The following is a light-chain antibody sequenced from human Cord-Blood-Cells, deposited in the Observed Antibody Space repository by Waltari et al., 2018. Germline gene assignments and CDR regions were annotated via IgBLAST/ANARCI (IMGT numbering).Light chain of an antibody. V-gene: IGLV1-47*01. CDR1: SSNIGSNY. Sequence: QSVLTQPPSASGTPGQRVTISCSGSSSNIGSNYVYWYQQLPGTAPKLLIYRNNQRPSGVPDRFSGSKSGTSASLASSGLRSEDEADYYCAAWDDSLSGWVFGGGTK. CDR2: RNN. J-gene: IGLJ3*02. CDR3: AAWDDSLSGWV.